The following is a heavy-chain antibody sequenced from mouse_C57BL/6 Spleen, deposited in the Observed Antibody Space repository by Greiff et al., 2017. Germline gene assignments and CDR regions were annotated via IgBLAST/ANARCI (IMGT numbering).Heavy chain of an antibody. CDR1: GFTFSDYY. V-gene: IGHV5-16*01. Sequence: EVHLVESEGGLVQPGSSMKLSCTASGFTFSDYYMAWVRQVPEKGLEWVANINYDGSSTYYLDSLKSRFIISRDNAKNILYLQMSSLTSEDTATYYCARAAYGNYGFDYWGQGTTLTVSS. D-gene: IGHD2-1*01. CDR2: INYDGSST. J-gene: IGHJ2*01. CDR3: ARAAYGNYGFDY.